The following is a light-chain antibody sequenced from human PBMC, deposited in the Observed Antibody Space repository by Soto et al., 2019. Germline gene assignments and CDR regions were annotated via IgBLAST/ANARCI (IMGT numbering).Light chain of an antibody. J-gene: IGLJ1*01. Sequence: QSVLTQPPSVSAAPGQKVTISCSGSSSNIGNNYVSWYQQLPGKAPKLLIYDNNKRPSGIPDRFSGSKSGTSATLGITGLQTGDEADYHCGTWDSSLSALFGTGTKVTVL. V-gene: IGLV1-51*01. CDR2: DNN. CDR3: GTWDSSLSAL. CDR1: SSNIGNNY.